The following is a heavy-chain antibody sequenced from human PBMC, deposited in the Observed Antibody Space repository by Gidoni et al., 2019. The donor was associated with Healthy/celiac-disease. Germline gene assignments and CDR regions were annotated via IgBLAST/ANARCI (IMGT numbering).Heavy chain of an antibody. J-gene: IGHJ4*02. V-gene: IGHV4-61*02. Sequence: NYNPSLKSRVTISVDTSKNQFSLKLSSVTAADTAVYYCARACGGDCYPYFDYWGQGTLVTVSS. CDR3: ARACGGDCYPYFDY. D-gene: IGHD2-21*02.